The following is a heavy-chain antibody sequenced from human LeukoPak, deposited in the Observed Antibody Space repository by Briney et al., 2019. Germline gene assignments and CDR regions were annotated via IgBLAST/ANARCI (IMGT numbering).Heavy chain of an antibody. CDR3: ATASLGYCSGGSCYSGYYFDY. V-gene: IGHV3-9*03. CDR2: ISWNSGSI. CDR1: GFTFDDYA. D-gene: IGHD2-15*01. J-gene: IGHJ4*02. Sequence: GGYLRLSCAASGFTFDDYAMHWVRQAPGKGLEWVSGISWNSGSIGYADSVKGRFTISRDNAKNSLYLQMNSLRAEDMALYYCATASLGYCSGGSCYSGYYFDYWGQGTLVTVSS.